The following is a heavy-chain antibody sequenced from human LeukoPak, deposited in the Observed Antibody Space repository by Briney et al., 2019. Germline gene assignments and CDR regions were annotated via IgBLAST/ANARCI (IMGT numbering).Heavy chain of an antibody. Sequence: GGSLILSCAASGCNFDDFGMGWVRQAPGKGLEWVSGVHWNGCTTGYADSVKGRSTISRDNAKNSLYLQMNSLRAEDTALYYCARNSGSYFSNWFDPWGQGTPVTLSS. D-gene: IGHD1-26*01. CDR1: GCNFDDFG. CDR3: ARNSGSYFSNWFDP. V-gene: IGHV3-20*04. J-gene: IGHJ5*02. CDR2: VHWNGCTT.